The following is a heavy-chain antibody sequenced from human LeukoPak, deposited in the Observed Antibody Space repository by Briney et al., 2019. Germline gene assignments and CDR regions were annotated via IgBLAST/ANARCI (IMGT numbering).Heavy chain of an antibody. J-gene: IGHJ4*02. CDR2: IIPLKGTS. D-gene: IGHD3-9*01. V-gene: IGHV1-69*13. Sequence: SVKVSCKASGGTLSAHVISWVRQAPGHGVEGMGGIIPLKGTSKLTQKLQDRATISADESTNTVYMEVRSLRSEDTALYYCATYDVLTGFEYWGQGTLVIVSS. CDR3: ATYDVLTGFEY. CDR1: GGTLSAHV.